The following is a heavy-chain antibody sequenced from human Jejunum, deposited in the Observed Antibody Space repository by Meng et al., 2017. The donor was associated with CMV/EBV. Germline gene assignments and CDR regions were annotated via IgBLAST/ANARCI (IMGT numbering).Heavy chain of an antibody. CDR2: IYSAGRI. V-gene: IGHV3-53*01. CDR3: ARGLDFDS. CDR1: GFTVSRPY. J-gene: IGHJ4*02. D-gene: IGHD2-2*03. Sequence: SLRLSCSACGFTVSRPYVTWVRQALGKGLEWVSVIYSAGRIYYADSVKGRFTISRDNSKNTVSLQMNGLRAEDTAVYYCARGLDFDSWGQGTLVTVSS.